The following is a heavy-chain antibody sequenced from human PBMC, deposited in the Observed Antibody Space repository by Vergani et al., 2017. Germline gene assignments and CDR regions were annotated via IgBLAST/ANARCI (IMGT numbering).Heavy chain of an antibody. V-gene: IGHV5-10-1*03. Sequence: EVQLVQSGAEVKKPGASLRISCKASGYSFTSYWISWVRQMPGKGLEWMGRIDPSDSYTNYSPSFQGHVTISADKSISTAYLQWSSLQASDTAMYYCARRNVDSSVDFTSYYSDDWGQGTLVTVSS. CDR1: GYSFTSYW. CDR3: ARRNVDSSVDFTSYYSDD. D-gene: IGHD3-22*01. J-gene: IGHJ4*02. CDR2: IDPSDSYT.